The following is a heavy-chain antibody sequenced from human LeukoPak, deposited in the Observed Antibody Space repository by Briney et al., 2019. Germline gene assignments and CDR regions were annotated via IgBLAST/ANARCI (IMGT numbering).Heavy chain of an antibody. CDR3: AEVRSYRSYPSYFDY. Sequence: GGSLRLSCAASGFTFSSYAMSWVRQAPGKGLEWVSAISGSGGSTYYADSVKGRFTISRDNSKNTLYLQMNSLRAEDTAVYYCAEVRSYRSYPSYFDYWGQGTLVTVSS. D-gene: IGHD3-16*02. CDR1: GFTFSSYA. CDR2: ISGSGGST. V-gene: IGHV3-23*01. J-gene: IGHJ4*02.